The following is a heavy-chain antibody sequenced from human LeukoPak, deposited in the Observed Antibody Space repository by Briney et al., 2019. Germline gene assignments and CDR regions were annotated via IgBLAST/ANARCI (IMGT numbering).Heavy chain of an antibody. CDR1: GGSIGSGGYY. D-gene: IGHD3-22*01. CDR2: IYYSGST. Sequence: PSETLSLTCTVSGGSIGSGGYYWSWIRQHPGKGLEWIGYIYYSGSTYYNPSLKGRVTISVDTSKNQFSLKLSSVTAADTAVYYCARGGNSYYDSSGYQFDYWGQGTLVTVSS. CDR3: ARGGNSYYDSSGYQFDY. V-gene: IGHV4-31*03. J-gene: IGHJ4*02.